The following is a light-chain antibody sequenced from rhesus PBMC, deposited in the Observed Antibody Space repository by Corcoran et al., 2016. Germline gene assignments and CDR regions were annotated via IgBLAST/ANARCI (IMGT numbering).Light chain of an antibody. CDR3: QQGNSNPLT. J-gene: IGKJ4*01. Sequence: DIQMSQSPSSLSASVGDRVTITCRASHGISSYLNWYQQKPGKAPKLLIYYANGLASGVPSRFSGSGSGTDLTLTISSLKPEDFATYYCQQGNSNPLTFGGGTKVELK. CDR2: YAN. V-gene: IGKV1-32*02. CDR1: HGISSY.